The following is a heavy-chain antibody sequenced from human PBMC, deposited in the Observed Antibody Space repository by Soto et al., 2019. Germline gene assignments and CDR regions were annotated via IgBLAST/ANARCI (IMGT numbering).Heavy chain of an antibody. D-gene: IGHD1-26*01. CDR2: IHYSGNT. J-gene: IGHJ4*02. CDR1: GDSISSSSYY. CDR3: AKSGSFFRPSLGYFDY. V-gene: IGHV4-31*03. Sequence: SETLSLTCTVSGDSISSSSYYWSWIRQHPGKGLEWIGYIHYSGNTRYNPSLKSRLTISVDTSKNQFSLMLSSLTAADTAVYFCAKSGSFFRPSLGYFDYWGQGTLVTVSS.